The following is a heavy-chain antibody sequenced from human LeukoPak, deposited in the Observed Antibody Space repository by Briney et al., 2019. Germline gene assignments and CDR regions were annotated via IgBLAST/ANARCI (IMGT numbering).Heavy chain of an antibody. CDR1: GGSISSSSYY. CDR3: ARSPPHYDILTGYYLGYYFDY. CDR2: IYYSGST. D-gene: IGHD3-9*01. Sequence: SETLSLTCTVSGGSISSSSYYWGWIRQPPGKGLEWIGSIYYSGSTYYNPSLKRRVTISADTSKNQFSLKLSSVTAADTAVYYCARSPPHYDILTGYYLGYYFDYWGQGTLVTVSS. J-gene: IGHJ4*02. V-gene: IGHV4-39*01.